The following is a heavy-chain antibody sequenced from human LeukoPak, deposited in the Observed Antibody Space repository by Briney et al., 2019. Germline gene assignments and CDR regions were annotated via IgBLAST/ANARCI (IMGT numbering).Heavy chain of an antibody. Sequence: TGGSLRLSCAASAFTFSIYGKHWVRQAPGKGLEWVAFIRYDGSNKYYADSVKGRFTISRDDSKNTLYLQMNSLRAEDTAVYYCARAALYYYDRPEQGYAFDIWGQGTMVTVSS. CDR1: AFTFSIYG. CDR3: ARAALYYYDRPEQGYAFDI. CDR2: IRYDGSNK. V-gene: IGHV3-30*02. D-gene: IGHD3-22*01. J-gene: IGHJ3*02.